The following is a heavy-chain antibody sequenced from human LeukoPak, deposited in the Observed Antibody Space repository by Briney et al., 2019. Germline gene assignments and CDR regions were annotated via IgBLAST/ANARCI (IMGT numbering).Heavy chain of an antibody. D-gene: IGHD3-9*01. CDR2: ISGSGGST. Sequence: GGSLRLSCAASGFTVSSNYMSWVRQAPGKGLEWVSAISGSGGSTYYADSVKGRFTISRDNSKNTLYLQMNSLRAEDTAVYYCAKLGSDYDILTGYLKVPYWGQGTLVTVSS. V-gene: IGHV3-23*01. CDR1: GFTVSSNY. J-gene: IGHJ4*02. CDR3: AKLGSDYDILTGYLKVPY.